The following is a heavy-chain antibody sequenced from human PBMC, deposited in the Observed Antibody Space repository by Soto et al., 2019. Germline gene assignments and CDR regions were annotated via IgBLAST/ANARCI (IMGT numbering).Heavy chain of an antibody. V-gene: IGHV3-23*01. Sequence: EVQLLESGGGVVQPGGSLRLSCAASGFTFSNYAMSWVRQAPGKGLQWVSSISGSGVTTYYADSVKGRFAISRDNSKNTLYLQMNSLRAEDTAVYYCARVVDTAMVFDYWGQGTLVTVSS. J-gene: IGHJ4*02. D-gene: IGHD5-18*01. CDR2: ISGSGVTT. CDR3: ARVVDTAMVFDY. CDR1: GFTFSNYA.